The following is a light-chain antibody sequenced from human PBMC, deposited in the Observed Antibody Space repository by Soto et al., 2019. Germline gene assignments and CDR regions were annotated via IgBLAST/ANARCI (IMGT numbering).Light chain of an antibody. Sequence: DIQMTQSPSSLSASIGDRFIITFRTSQIVSTFLNWYRHKPGEAPRLLIDTASNLHGGDPSRFSGSGSGTEFTLTNSSHQPDDFASYSCQESYSSPFTIGPGTRVDVK. J-gene: IGKJ3*01. CDR3: QESYSSPFT. V-gene: IGKV1-39*01. CDR1: QIVSTF. CDR2: TAS.